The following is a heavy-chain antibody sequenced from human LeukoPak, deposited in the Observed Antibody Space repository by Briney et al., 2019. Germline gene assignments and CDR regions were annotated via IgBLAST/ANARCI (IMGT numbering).Heavy chain of an antibody. J-gene: IGHJ4*02. D-gene: IGHD3-22*01. CDR3: ARDRMYYYDSSGYWNY. V-gene: IGHV1-2*06. CDR2: INPNSGGT. Sequence: ASVKVPCKASGGTFSSYAISWVRQAPGQGLEWMGRINPNSGGTNYAQKFQGRVTMTRDTSISTAYMELSRLRSDDTAVYYCARDRMYYYDSSGYWNYWGQGTLVTVSS. CDR1: GGTFSSYA.